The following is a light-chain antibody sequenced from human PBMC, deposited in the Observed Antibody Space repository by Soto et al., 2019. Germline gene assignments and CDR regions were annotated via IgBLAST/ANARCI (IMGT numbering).Light chain of an antibody. J-gene: IGKJ1*01. Sequence: DIQMTQSPSSLSASVGDRVTITCRASESINSFLNWYQQKPGKAPELLIFGSSTLQSGVPSRFSSSGYGTDFTLSVSSLQPEDFATYYCQQAYTLPWTFGQGTKVEIK. V-gene: IGKV1-39*01. CDR2: GSS. CDR3: QQAYTLPWT. CDR1: ESINSF.